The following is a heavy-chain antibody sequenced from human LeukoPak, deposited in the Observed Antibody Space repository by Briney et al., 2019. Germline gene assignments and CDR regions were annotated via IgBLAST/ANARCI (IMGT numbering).Heavy chain of an antibody. Sequence: GGSLRLSCAASGFNFRTYSMNWVRQAPGKGLEWVSYISSGSSTIYYAHSLKGRFTISRDNAKNSLYLQMNSLRDEDTAVYYCATEQSGFYYRCLDSWGQGTLVTVSS. J-gene: IGHJ4*02. D-gene: IGHD3-22*01. CDR1: GFNFRTYS. CDR3: ATEQSGFYYRCLDS. V-gene: IGHV3-48*02. CDR2: ISSGSSTI.